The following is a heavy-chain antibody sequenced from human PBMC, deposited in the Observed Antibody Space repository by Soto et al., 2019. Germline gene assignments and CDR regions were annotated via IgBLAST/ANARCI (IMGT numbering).Heavy chain of an antibody. CDR1: GVSINIPYW. CDR3: AASCVGCGGFNYYGMDV. D-gene: IGHD2-21*01. CDR2: VYHDGGN. V-gene: IGHV4-4*02. J-gene: IGHJ6*02. Sequence: KPSESLSLTCAVSGVSINIPYWWTWVRQPPGKGLEWIGDVYHDGGNNYNPSLKSRVAISLDKSKNQFSLSLTSVTAADTAIYYCAASCVGCGGFNYYGMDVWGQGTTVTVS.